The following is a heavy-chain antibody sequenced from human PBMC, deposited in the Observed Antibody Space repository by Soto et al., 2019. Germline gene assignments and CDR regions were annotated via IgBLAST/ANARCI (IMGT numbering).Heavy chain of an antibody. CDR3: ASRKEDYGDYVGWFDP. J-gene: IGHJ5*02. Sequence: QVQLQESGPGLVKPSQTLSLTCTVSGGSISSGGYYWSWIRQHPGKGLEWIGYIYYSGSTYYNPSLKSRVTISVDTSKTQFALKLSSVTAADTAVYYCASRKEDYGDYVGWFDPWGQGTLVTVSS. CDR2: IYYSGST. CDR1: GGSISSGGYY. V-gene: IGHV4-31*03. D-gene: IGHD4-17*01.